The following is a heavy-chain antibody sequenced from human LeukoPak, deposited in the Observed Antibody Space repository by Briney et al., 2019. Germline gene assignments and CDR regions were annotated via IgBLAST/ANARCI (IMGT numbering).Heavy chain of an antibody. CDR2: VYYSGTT. V-gene: IGHV4-39*07. D-gene: IGHD3-10*01. Sequence: SETLSLTCSVSGGSISLSYYYWGWIRQPPGKALEWIGSVYYSGTTSYNPSLKSRVTISVDTSKNQFSLKLSSVTAADTAVYYCARSRLYLPAYGSGSYYNSVYYYMDVWGKGTTVTVSS. J-gene: IGHJ6*03. CDR3: ARSRLYLPAYGSGSYYNSVYYYMDV. CDR1: GGSISLSYYY.